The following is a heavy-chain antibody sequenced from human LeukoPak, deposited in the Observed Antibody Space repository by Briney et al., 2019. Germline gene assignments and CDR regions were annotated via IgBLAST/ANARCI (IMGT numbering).Heavy chain of an antibody. CDR2: ITGRGDDT. J-gene: IGHJ4*02. CDR3: AKYLAGGWSYIDC. V-gene: IGHV3-23*01. D-gene: IGHD6-19*01. CDR1: GFTFSGNH. Sequence: GGSLRLSCAASGFTFSGNHMTWVRQAPGKGLEWVLGITGRGDDTHYTESLKGRFTISRDNSKNTLYLEMNSLRAEDTAVYYCAKYLAGGWSYIDCWGQGTLVTVSS.